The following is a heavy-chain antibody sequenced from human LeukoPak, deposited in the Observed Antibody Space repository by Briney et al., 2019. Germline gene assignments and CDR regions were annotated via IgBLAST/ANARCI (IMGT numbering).Heavy chain of an antibody. V-gene: IGHV3-7*01. J-gene: IGHJ4*02. Sequence: GGSLRLSCAASGFTFSSYWMSWVRQAPGKGLEWVANIKQDGSEKYYVDSVKGRFTISRDNAKNSLYLQMNSLRAEDTAVYYCARDPTRVGATMEDYWGQGTLVTVSS. CDR1: GFTFSSYW. CDR2: IKQDGSEK. D-gene: IGHD1-26*01. CDR3: ARDPTRVGATMEDY.